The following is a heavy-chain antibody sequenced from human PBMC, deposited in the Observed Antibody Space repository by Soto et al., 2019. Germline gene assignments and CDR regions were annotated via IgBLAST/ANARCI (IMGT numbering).Heavy chain of an antibody. Sequence: SETLSLTCTVSGGSISSSSYYWGWIRQPPGKGLEWIGSIYYSGSTYYNPSLKSRVTISVDTSKNQFSLKLSSVTAADTAVYYCARLFGSGDYYYYGMDVWGQGTTVTVSS. V-gene: IGHV4-39*01. CDR3: ARLFGSGDYYYYGMDV. J-gene: IGHJ6*02. CDR2: IYYSGST. CDR1: GGSISSSSYY. D-gene: IGHD3-10*01.